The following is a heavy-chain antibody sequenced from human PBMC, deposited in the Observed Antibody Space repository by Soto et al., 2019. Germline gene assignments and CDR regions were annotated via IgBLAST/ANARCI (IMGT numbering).Heavy chain of an antibody. CDR2: INPSGGST. V-gene: IGHV1-46*01. CDR1: GYTFTSYY. D-gene: IGHD3-10*01. CDR3: ARGGTMVRGVQYYYGMDV. J-gene: IGHJ6*02. Sequence: QVQLVQSGAEVKKPGASVKVSCKASGYTFTSYYMHWVRQAPGQGLEWMGIINPSGGSTSYAQKFQGRVTMTRDTSTSTVYMELSSLRSEDTAVYYCARGGTMVRGVQYYYGMDVWGQGTTVTVSS.